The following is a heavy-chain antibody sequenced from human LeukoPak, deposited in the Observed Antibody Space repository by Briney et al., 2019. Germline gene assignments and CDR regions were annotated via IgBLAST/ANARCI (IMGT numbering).Heavy chain of an antibody. CDR3: ARAEGYGGELDS. V-gene: IGHV3-30*04. D-gene: IGHD4-23*01. J-gene: IGHJ4*02. Sequence: SGGALRLSCAASGFTFITYAMHWVRQAPGKGLEWVAVIPYDGSNKYYADSVKGRFTISRENSKNRLYLQMNSLRAEDTAVYYCARAEGYGGELDSWGQGTLVTVSS. CDR1: GFTFITYA. CDR2: IPYDGSNK.